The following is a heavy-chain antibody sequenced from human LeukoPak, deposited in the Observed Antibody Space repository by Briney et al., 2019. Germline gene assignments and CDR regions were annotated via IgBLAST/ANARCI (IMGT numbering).Heavy chain of an antibody. CDR3: AKDRRQVAYFDY. Sequence: GGSLRLSCATSGFTFSSYAMSWVRQAPGKGLEWVSGIGASGGSTYYADSVKGRFTISRDNSKHTLNLQMNSLRAEDTAVYYCAKDRRQVAYFDYWGQGTLVTVSS. J-gene: IGHJ4*02. V-gene: IGHV3-23*01. D-gene: IGHD1-1*01. CDR1: GFTFSSYA. CDR2: IGASGGST.